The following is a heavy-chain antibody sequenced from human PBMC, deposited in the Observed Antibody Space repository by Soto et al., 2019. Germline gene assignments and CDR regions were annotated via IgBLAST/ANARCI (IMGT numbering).Heavy chain of an antibody. CDR2: INGGGDRT. CDR1: GFTFSNYA. D-gene: IGHD1-1*01. Sequence: EVHLLESGGALAQPGGSLRLSCIASGFTFSNYAMSWVRQSPGKELEWVSTINGGGDRTYYTDSVKGRFTVSRDNSKNMLSLQMNSLNAEDTALYYCAKDHWDGQNAGFPWDDGGLGTLVTVTS. V-gene: IGHV3-23*01. J-gene: IGHJ4*02. CDR3: AKDHWDGQNAGFPWDD.